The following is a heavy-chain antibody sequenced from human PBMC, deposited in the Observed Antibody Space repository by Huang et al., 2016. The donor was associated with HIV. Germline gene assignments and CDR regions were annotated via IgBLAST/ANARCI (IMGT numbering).Heavy chain of an antibody. CDR1: GYTFTNYD. V-gene: IGHV1-8*02. CDR3: ARSAYGDLDY. Sequence: QVHLVQYGAEVKKPGASVKVTCKASGYTFTNYDINWVRQAPGRGLEWMGWMNPNTGNTGFAQSVQGRVTMTRKTSITTAYMELTSLTSEDTAVYYCARSAYGDLDYWGLGTLVIVSS. CDR2: MNPNTGNT. J-gene: IGHJ4*02. D-gene: IGHD4-17*01.